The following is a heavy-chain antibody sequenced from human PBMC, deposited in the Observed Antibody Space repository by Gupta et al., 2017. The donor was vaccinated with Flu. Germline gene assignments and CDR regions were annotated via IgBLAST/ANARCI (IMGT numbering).Heavy chain of an antibody. D-gene: IGHD6-6*01. Sequence: EVQLVESGGGLVQPGGSLRLHCAASGFPFSSYEMNWVRQAPGKGLEWVSYISSSGSTIYYADSVKGRFTISRDNAKNSLYLQMNSLRAEDTAVYYCARGIAARLLWYFDLWGRGTLVTVSS. V-gene: IGHV3-48*03. CDR2: ISSSGSTI. J-gene: IGHJ2*01. CDR3: ARGIAARLLWYFDL. CDR1: GFPFSSYE.